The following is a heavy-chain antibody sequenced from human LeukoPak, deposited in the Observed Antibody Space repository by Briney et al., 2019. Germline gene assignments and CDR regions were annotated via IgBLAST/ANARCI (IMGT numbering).Heavy chain of an antibody. CDR3: ARESSKYDILTGYAY. Sequence: ASVKVSCKASGYTFTGYYMHWVRQAPGQGLEWMGWINPNSGGTHYAQKFQGRVTMTRDTSISTAYMELSRLRSDDTAVYYCARESSKYDILTGYAYWGQGTLVTVSS. CDR2: INPNSGGT. V-gene: IGHV1-2*02. CDR1: GYTFTGYY. J-gene: IGHJ4*02. D-gene: IGHD3-9*01.